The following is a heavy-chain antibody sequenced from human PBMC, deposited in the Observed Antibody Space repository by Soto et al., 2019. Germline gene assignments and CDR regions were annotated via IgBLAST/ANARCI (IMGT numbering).Heavy chain of an antibody. CDR2: IIPIFGTA. V-gene: IGHV1-69*01. J-gene: IGHJ5*02. Sequence: QVQLVQSGAEVKKPGSSVKVSCKASGGTFSSYAISWVRQAPGQGLELMGGIIPIFGTANYAQKFQGRVTITADESTRTAYMELSSLRPEDTAVYYCARVEDLPLGGNNWFAPWGQGTLVTVSS. D-gene: IGHD3-10*01. CDR3: ARVEDLPLGGNNWFAP. CDR1: GGTFSSYA.